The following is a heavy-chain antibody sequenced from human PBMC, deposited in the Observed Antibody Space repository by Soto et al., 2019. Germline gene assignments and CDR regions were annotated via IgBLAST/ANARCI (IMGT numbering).Heavy chain of an antibody. CDR3: ARHVASVGPTADSYYGMQA. D-gene: IGHD1-26*01. CDR1: GGPFSRYT. J-gene: IGHJ6*02. V-gene: IGHV1-69*01. Sequence: HVQLVQSGAEVRKPGSSVTISCKASGGPFSRYTFTWVRQAPGQGLEWMGGITPILGSANYAQKFQGRVTLTADETTTTVKMQLSSLRSEDTAVFYCARHVASVGPTADSYYGMQAWGQGISVIVSS. CDR2: ITPILGSA.